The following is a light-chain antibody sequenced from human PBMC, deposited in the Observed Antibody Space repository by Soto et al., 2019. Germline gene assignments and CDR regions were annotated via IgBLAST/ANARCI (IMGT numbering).Light chain of an antibody. V-gene: IGKV1-39*01. CDR1: KSISSY. CDR2: AAS. Sequence: DIQMTQSPSSLSASVGDRVTITCRASKSISSYLNWYQQKPGKAPKLLIYAASSLQSGVPSRVSGCGSGTDITLTISTLDPSDFAAEYCQQNYGTPCAVGPETKVEIK. J-gene: IGKJ1*01. CDR3: QQNYGTPCA.